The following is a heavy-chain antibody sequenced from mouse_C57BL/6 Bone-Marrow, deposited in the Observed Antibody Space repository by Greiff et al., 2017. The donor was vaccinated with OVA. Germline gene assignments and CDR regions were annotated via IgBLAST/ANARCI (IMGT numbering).Heavy chain of an antibody. CDR3: ARKEDYRYYFDY. Sequence: VQLQQSGAELVRPGTSVKVSCKASGYAFTNYLIEWVKQRPGQGLEGIGVINPGSGGTNYNEKFKGKATLTADKSSSTAYMQLSSLTSEDSAVYFCARKEDYRYYFDYWGQGTTLTVSS. CDR2: INPGSGGT. D-gene: IGHD2-14*01. V-gene: IGHV1-54*01. J-gene: IGHJ2*01. CDR1: GYAFTNYL.